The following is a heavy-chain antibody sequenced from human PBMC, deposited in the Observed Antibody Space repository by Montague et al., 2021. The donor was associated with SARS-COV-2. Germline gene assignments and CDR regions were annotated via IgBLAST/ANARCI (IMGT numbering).Heavy chain of an antibody. J-gene: IGHJ4*02. CDR2: ISYDGSNK. CDR3: ARGPLVTTQRGYFDY. Sequence: SLRLSYAASGFTFSSYAIHWVRQAPGKGLEWVAVISYDGSNKYYADFVRGRFTISRDTSKNTLFLQMNSLRAEDTAVYYCARGPLVTTQRGYFDYWGQGTLVTVSS. CDR1: GFTFSSYA. D-gene: IGHD4-11*01. V-gene: IGHV3-30*04.